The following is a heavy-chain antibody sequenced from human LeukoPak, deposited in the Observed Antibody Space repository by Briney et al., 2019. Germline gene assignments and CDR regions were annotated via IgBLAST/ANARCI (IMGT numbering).Heavy chain of an antibody. D-gene: IGHD5-24*01. CDR3: ARDADGYED. CDR2: IKEDGSED. Sequence: GGSLRLSCAASGFTFSRAWMSWVRQAPGKGLEWEANIKEDGSEDYYADSVKGRFAISKDNAKNSLYLQMNNLRAEDTAMYYCARDADGYEDWGQGTLVIVSS. CDR1: GFTFSRAW. J-gene: IGHJ4*02. V-gene: IGHV3-7*01.